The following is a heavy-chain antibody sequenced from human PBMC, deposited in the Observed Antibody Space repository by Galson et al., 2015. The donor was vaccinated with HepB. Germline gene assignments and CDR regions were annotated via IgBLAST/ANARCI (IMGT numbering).Heavy chain of an antibody. CDR2: ISSDGDKT. V-gene: IGHV3-64D*06. D-gene: IGHD5-12*01. Sequence: SLRLSCAASEFTFSRYAIHWVRQAPGKGLEYVSGISSDGDKTYYADSVKGRFTISRDNSKKTLYLQMSSLRAEDTAVYYCVKDGYKVGYSGSSDVSGGDYSYCGLDVWGHRTTVTVSS. CDR3: VKDGYKVGYSGSSDVSGGDYSYCGLDV. J-gene: IGHJ6*02. CDR1: EFTFSRYA.